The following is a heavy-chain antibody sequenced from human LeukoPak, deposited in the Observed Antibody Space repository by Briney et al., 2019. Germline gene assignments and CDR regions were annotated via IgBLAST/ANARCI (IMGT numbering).Heavy chain of an antibody. V-gene: IGHV4-34*01. CDR3: ARFSRITWGDWGDAFDI. J-gene: IGHJ3*02. CDR2: IDDGGNT. D-gene: IGHD2-21*02. CDR1: GGSFSDYF. Sequence: PSETLSLTCSVYGGSFSDYFWSWIRQSPGKGLEWIGEIDDGGNTNYNPPLISRVIVSMEKSKKQFSLVMRSVTAADTAVYYCARFSRITWGDWGDAFDIWGQGTTVIVSS.